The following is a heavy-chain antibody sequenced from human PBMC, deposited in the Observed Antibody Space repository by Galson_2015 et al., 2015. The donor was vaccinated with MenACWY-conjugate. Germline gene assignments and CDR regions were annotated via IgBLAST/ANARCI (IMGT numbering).Heavy chain of an antibody. CDR2: ISTYGGST. CDR3: ARKDGATYGYNDY. Sequence: LRLSCAGSGFIFTDYDMHWVRQAPGKGLEYVSAISTYGGSTYYADSVKGRFTISRDNSKNMLFLQMGSLRVEDTAVYYCARKDGATYGYNDYWGQGTLVSVSS. CDR1: GFIFTDYD. V-gene: IGHV3-64*02. D-gene: IGHD5-18*01. J-gene: IGHJ4*02.